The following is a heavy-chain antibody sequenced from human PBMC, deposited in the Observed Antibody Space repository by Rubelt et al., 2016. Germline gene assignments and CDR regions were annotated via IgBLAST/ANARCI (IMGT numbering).Heavy chain of an antibody. Sequence: QLQLQESGPGLVKPSETLSLTCTVSGGSISSSSYYWSWIRQPAGKGLEWIGRIYNSGSTNYNPSLKSRGPVSVDTSKNQLSLKLSSGTAADTAVYHCARDRGSSSWYGVDYWGQGTLVTVSS. J-gene: IGHJ4*02. CDR3: ARDRGSSSWYGVDY. V-gene: IGHV4-61*02. D-gene: IGHD6-13*01. CDR1: GGSISSSSYY. CDR2: IYNSGST.